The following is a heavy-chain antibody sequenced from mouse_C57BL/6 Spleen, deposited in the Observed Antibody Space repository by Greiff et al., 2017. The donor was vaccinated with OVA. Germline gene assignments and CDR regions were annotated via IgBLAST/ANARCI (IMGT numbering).Heavy chain of an antibody. CDR1: GYTFTSYW. J-gene: IGHJ3*01. Sequence: QVQLQQSGAELVKPGASVKVSCKASGYTFTSYWMHWVKQRPGQGLEWIGRIHPSDSDTNYNQKFKGKATLTVDKSSSTAYMQLSSLTSEDSAVYYCASYDGYYGGFAYWGQGTLVTVSA. D-gene: IGHD2-3*01. CDR2: IHPSDSDT. V-gene: IGHV1-74*01. CDR3: ASYDGYYGGFAY.